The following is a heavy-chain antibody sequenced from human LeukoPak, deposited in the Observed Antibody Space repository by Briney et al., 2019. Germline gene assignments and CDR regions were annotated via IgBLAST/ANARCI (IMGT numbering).Heavy chain of an antibody. CDR3: ASGLAFIVGAPNPLH. CDR2: ISSSSYI. J-gene: IGHJ4*02. D-gene: IGHD1-26*01. Sequence: GGSLRLSCAASGFTFSSYSMNWVRQAPGKGVEWVSSISSSSYIYYADSVKGRFTISRDNAKNSLYLQTNSLRAEDTAVYYCASGLAFIVGAPNPLHWGQGTLVTVSS. CDR1: GFTFSSYS. V-gene: IGHV3-21*01.